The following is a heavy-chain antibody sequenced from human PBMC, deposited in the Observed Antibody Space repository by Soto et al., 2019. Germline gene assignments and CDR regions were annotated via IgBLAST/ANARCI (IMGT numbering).Heavy chain of an antibody. V-gene: IGHV4-38-2*01. CDR3: ARGKGRGSGSYNRDDAFDI. Sequence: SETLSLTCAVSGYSISSGYYWGWIRQPPGKGLEWIGSIYHSGSTYYNPSLKSRVTISVDTSKNQFSLKLSSVTAADTAVYYCARGKGRGSGSYNRDDAFDIRGQGTMVTVSS. J-gene: IGHJ3*02. CDR1: GYSISSGYY. CDR2: IYHSGST. D-gene: IGHD1-26*01.